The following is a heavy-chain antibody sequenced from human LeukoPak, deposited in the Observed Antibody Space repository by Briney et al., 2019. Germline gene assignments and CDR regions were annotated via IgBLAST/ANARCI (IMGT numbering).Heavy chain of an antibody. Sequence: GGSLRLSCAASGFTFSGSAMHWVRQASGKGLEWVGRIGSKANSYATAYAASVKGRFTISRDDSKNTAYLQMNSPRAEDTAVYFCARGSGWYFPWGQGTLVTVSS. J-gene: IGHJ5*02. D-gene: IGHD6-19*01. CDR2: IGSKANSYAT. CDR1: GFTFSGSA. V-gene: IGHV3-73*01. CDR3: ARGSGWYFP.